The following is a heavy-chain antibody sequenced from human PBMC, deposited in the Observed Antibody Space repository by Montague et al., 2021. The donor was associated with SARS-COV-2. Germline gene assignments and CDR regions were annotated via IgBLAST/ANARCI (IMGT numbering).Heavy chain of an antibody. CDR3: AHSPIERGF. V-gene: IGHV2-5*02. CDR1: GFSLNASGVG. D-gene: IGHD5-24*01. Sequence: PELVKPTQTLTLTCTFSGFSLNASGVGVGWIRQPPGKALEWLASIYWDDDKRYSPSLKTRFTITKDTSKSQVVLRMTNVDPVDTATYYCAHSPIERGFWGQGTLVTVSS. J-gene: IGHJ4*02. CDR2: IYWDDDK.